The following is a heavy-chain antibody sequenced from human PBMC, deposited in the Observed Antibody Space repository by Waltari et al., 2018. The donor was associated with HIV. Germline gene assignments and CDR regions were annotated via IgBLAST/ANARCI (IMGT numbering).Heavy chain of an antibody. CDR3: ARGGYTYGDDY. J-gene: IGHJ4*02. CDR2: MTPNGGKT. V-gene: IGHV1-8*01. CDR1: GYPFTSYD. Sequence: QVLLAQSGAEVKKPGATVKVCCNASGYPFTSYDLNWVRQATGQGLEWMGWMTPNGGKTGYSQKVQVRVTMARNTSISTAYMELSSLRSDDTAVYYCARGGYTYGDDYWGQGTLVTVSS. D-gene: IGHD5-18*01.